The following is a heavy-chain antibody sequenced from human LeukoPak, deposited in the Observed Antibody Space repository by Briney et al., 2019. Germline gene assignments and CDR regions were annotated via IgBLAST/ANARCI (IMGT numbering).Heavy chain of an antibody. CDR3: ARQNDFSLDY. V-gene: IGHV5-51*01. D-gene: IGHD3-3*01. CDR1: GSTFSSYW. J-gene: IGHJ4*02. CDR2: IYPGDSDT. Sequence: GASLLISCKGSGSTFSSYWIGWGRQLPGKGLEWMGIIYPGDSDTRYSPSLQGQVTISVDTYIGTAYLQWSSLKASDTAIYYCARQNDFSLDYWGQGTLVTVSS.